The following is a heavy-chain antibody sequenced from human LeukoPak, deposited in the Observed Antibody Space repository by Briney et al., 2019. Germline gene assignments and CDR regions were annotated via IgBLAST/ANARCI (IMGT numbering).Heavy chain of an antibody. Sequence: GGSLRLSCAASGFTFSSYAMSWVRQAPGKGLEWVSAISGSGGSTYYADSVKGRFTISRDNSKNTLYLQMNSLRAEDTALYYCAKCGGDYYDSSGYYDLLEYWGQGTLVTVSS. CDR1: GFTFSSYA. V-gene: IGHV3-23*01. CDR2: ISGSGGST. CDR3: AKCGGDYYDSSGYYDLLEY. J-gene: IGHJ4*02. D-gene: IGHD3-22*01.